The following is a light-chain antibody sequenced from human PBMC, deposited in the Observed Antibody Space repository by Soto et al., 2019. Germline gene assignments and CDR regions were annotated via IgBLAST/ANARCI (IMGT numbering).Light chain of an antibody. CDR3: QQYNRWPFT. V-gene: IGKV3-15*01. CDR1: QSVISN. Sequence: EMVMTQSPVTLSVSPGESATLSCRASQSVISNLAGYQQKPGQAPRLIIYGASTRATGIPDWFSGSGSGTEFTLTICILQSGDFAVYYCQQYNRWPFTFGPGTKVDIK. CDR2: GAS. J-gene: IGKJ3*01.